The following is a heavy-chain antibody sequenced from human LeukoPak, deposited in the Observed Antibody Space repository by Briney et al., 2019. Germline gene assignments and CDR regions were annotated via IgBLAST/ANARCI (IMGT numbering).Heavy chain of an antibody. CDR3: ARRADYYFFDY. V-gene: IGHV5-51*01. CDR1: GYSFTTYW. CDR2: IYPGGSDT. J-gene: IGHJ4*02. Sequence: GESLKISCKTSGYSFTTYWIGWVRQMPGKGLEWMGIIYPGGSDTRYSPSFQGQVTISADKSISTAYLQWSSLKASDTARYYCARRADYYFFDYWGQGTLVTVSS. D-gene: IGHD3-10*01.